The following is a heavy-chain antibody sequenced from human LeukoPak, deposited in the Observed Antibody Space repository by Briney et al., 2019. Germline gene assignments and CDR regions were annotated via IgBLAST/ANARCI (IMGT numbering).Heavy chain of an antibody. J-gene: IGHJ4*02. Sequence: GGSLRLSCAASGFTFSDYYMSWIRQAPGKGLEWVSYISSSGSTIYYADSVKGRFTISRDNAKNSLYLQMNSLRAEDTAVYYCASQYYYDSSGYYNVLGYRGQGTLVTVSS. V-gene: IGHV3-11*01. CDR3: ASQYYYDSSGYYNVLGY. CDR2: ISSSGSTI. CDR1: GFTFSDYY. D-gene: IGHD3-22*01.